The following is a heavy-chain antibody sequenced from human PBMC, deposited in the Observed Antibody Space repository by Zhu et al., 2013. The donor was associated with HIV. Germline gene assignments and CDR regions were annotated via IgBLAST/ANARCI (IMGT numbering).Heavy chain of an antibody. D-gene: IGHD2-21*02. J-gene: IGHJ6*02. CDR3: ARGVVTTLGYNYYYGMDV. CDR1: GYTFTSYD. CDR2: MNPNSGNT. V-gene: IGHV1-8*01. Sequence: QVQLVQSGAEVKKPGASVKVSCKASGYTFTSYDINWVRQATGQGLEWMGWMNPNSGNTGYAQKFQGRVTMTRNTSISTAYMELSSLRSEDTAVYYCARGVVTTLGYNYYYGMDVWGQGTTVTVSS.